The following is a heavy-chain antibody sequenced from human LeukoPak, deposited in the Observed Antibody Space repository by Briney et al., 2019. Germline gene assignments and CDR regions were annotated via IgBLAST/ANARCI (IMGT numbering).Heavy chain of an antibody. V-gene: IGHV3-30-3*01. CDR3: AKGMDSSGWYLDY. Sequence: GGSLDFSCAASGFTFSSYAMHWVGQVPGRGLGGVAVISYDGSNKYYADSVKGRFTISRDNSKNTLYLQMNSLRAEDTAVYYCAKGMDSSGWYLDYWGQGTLVTVSS. J-gene: IGHJ4*02. D-gene: IGHD6-19*01. CDR2: ISYDGSNK. CDR1: GFTFSSYA.